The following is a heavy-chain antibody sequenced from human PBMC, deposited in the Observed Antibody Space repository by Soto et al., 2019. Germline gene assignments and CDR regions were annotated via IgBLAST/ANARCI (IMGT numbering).Heavy chain of an antibody. CDR2: ISSSGSTI. V-gene: IGHV3-48*03. CDR3: ARVGGYCSSTSCYTDY. D-gene: IGHD2-2*02. Sequence: GESLKISCAASGFTFSSYEMNWVRQAPGKGLEWVSYISSSGSTIYYADSVKGRFTISRDNDKNSLYLQMNSLRAEDTAVYYCARVGGYCSSTSCYTDYWGQGTLVTVSS. J-gene: IGHJ4*02. CDR1: GFTFSSYE.